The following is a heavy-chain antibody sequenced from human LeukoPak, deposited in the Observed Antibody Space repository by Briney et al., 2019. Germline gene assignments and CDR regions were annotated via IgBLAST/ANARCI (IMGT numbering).Heavy chain of an antibody. V-gene: IGHV3-48*03. D-gene: IGHD5-18*01. Sequence: GGSLRLSCAASGFTFSSYAINWVRQAPGKGLEWVSYISYRGNTIYYADSVKGRFTISRDNAKNSLYLQMNSLRAEDTAVYYCARGSSRYSYGFLDYWGQGTLLTVSS. CDR1: GFTFSSYA. CDR3: ARGSSRYSYGFLDY. J-gene: IGHJ4*02. CDR2: ISYRGNTI.